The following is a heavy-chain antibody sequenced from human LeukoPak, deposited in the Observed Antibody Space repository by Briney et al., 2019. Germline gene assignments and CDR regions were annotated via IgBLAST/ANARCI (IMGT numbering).Heavy chain of an antibody. CDR1: GFTFTSYA. CDR3: AKAERYYCGSGSYYYFDY. J-gene: IGHJ4*02. V-gene: IGHV3-23*01. Sequence: GGSLRLSCAASGFTFTSYAMSWVGQAPGKGLEWVSAISGSVGSTYYADSVKGRFTISRDNSKNTLYLQMNSLRAEDTAVYYCAKAERYYCGSGSYYYFDYWGQGTLVTVSS. CDR2: ISGSVGST. D-gene: IGHD3-10*01.